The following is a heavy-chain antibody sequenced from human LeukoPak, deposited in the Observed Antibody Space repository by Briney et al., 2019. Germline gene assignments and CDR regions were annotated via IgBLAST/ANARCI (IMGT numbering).Heavy chain of an antibody. V-gene: IGHV4-34*01. D-gene: IGHD3-16*02. CDR2: INHSGST. CDR1: GGSFSGYY. Sequence: PSETLSLTCAVYGGSFSGYYWSSIRQPPGKGLEWIGEINHSGSTDYNPSPKSRDTISVDTSKNHFSLKLSSVTAADTAVYYCVRVDYVWGSYRYFPSGLYFDYWGQGTLVTVSS. J-gene: IGHJ4*02. CDR3: VRVDYVWGSYRYFPSGLYFDY.